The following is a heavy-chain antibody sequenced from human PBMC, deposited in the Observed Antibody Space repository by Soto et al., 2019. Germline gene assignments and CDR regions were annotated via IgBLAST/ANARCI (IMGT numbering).Heavy chain of an antibody. CDR2: ISSSSSYI. CDR3: AMFYGYGSSPDRVENPYYYYGMDV. Sequence: AGGSLRLSCAASGFTFSSYSMNWVRQAPGKGLEWVSSISSSSSYIYYADSVKGRFTISRDNAKNSLYLQMNSLRAEDTAVYYCAMFYGYGSSPDRVENPYYYYGMDVWGQGTTVTVSS. J-gene: IGHJ6*02. D-gene: IGHD3-10*01. CDR1: GFTFSSYS. V-gene: IGHV3-21*01.